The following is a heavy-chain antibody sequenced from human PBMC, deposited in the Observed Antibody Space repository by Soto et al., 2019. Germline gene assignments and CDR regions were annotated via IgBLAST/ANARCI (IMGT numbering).Heavy chain of an antibody. Sequence: PSETLSLTCSVSGGSIRGYYWTWIRQPPGKGLEWLGYIYYTGNTKYNPSLKSRVTISADTSNNQLSLHLSSATPSDTAVYYCAREVSSYGSTYFDHWGQGTLVTVSS. J-gene: IGHJ4*02. V-gene: IGHV4-59*01. CDR1: GGSIRGYY. CDR3: AREVSSYGSTYFDH. CDR2: IYYTGNT. D-gene: IGHD5-18*01.